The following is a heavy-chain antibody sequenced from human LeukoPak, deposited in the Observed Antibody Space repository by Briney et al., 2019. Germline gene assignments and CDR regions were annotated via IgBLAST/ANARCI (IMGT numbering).Heavy chain of an antibody. V-gene: IGHV4-39*07. J-gene: IGHJ5*02. CDR1: GDSISSSSSY. CDR2: IYYSGST. D-gene: IGHD3-10*01. CDR3: ARTPLRGATFFTSYPNWFDT. Sequence: PSETLSLTCSVSGDSISSSSSYWGWIRQPPGKGLEWIGSIYYSGSTYYNPSLKSRLSISVDTSKIQFSLRLSSVTVADTAVYYCARTPLRGATFFTSYPNWFDTWGQGTLVTVSS.